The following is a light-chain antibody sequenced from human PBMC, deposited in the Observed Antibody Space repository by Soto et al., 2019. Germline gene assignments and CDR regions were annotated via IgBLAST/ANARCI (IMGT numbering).Light chain of an antibody. Sequence: EIVLTQSPGTLTLSPGERATLSCRASQSVGGNYLAWYQRKPGQAPRLLIYLASSRATGIPDRFSGSGSGTYFTLTISSLEPEDFAVYYCHHYGDSPYTFGQGSKVELK. CDR2: LAS. J-gene: IGKJ2*01. CDR1: QSVGGNY. V-gene: IGKV3-20*01. CDR3: HHYGDSPYT.